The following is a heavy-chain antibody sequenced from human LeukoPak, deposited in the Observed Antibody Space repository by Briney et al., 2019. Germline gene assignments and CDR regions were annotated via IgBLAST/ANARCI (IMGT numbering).Heavy chain of an antibody. J-gene: IGHJ4*02. Sequence: GGSLRLSCAASGFTVSRNYMSWVRQAPGKGLEWVSAISDNGDSTYYADSVKGRFTISRDNSKNTLYLQMNSLRAEDTALYYCAKDAYSSGWFHLDYWGQGTLVTVSS. CDR1: GFTVSRNY. CDR3: AKDAYSSGWFHLDY. CDR2: ISDNGDST. D-gene: IGHD6-19*01. V-gene: IGHV3-23*01.